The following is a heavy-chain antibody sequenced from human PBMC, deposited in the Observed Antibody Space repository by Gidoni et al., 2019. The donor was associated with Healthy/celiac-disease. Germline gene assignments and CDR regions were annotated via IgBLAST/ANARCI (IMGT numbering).Heavy chain of an antibody. Sequence: QVQLQQWGAGLLKTSETLSLTCAVYGGSFSGYYWSWIRQPPGKGLEWIGEINHSGSTNYNPSLKSRVTISVDTSKNQFSLKLSSVTAADTAVYYCARGLGSGYSYYYYYYMDVWGKGTTVTVSS. J-gene: IGHJ6*03. V-gene: IGHV4-34*01. CDR2: INHSGST. CDR3: ARGLGSGYSYYYYYYMDV. CDR1: GGSFSGYY. D-gene: IGHD3-22*01.